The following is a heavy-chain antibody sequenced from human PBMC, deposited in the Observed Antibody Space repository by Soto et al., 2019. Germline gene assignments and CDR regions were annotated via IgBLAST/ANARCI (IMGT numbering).Heavy chain of an antibody. D-gene: IGHD2-15*01. J-gene: IGHJ6*03. CDR3: ARDPSFDCSGGSCYYYYMDV. V-gene: IGHV6-1*01. CDR1: GDSVSSNSAA. Sequence: KQSQTLSLTCAISGDSVSSNSAAWNWIRQSPSRGLEWLGRTYYRSKWYNDYAVSVKSRITINPDTSKNQFSLQLNSVTPEDTAVYYCARDPSFDCSGGSCYYYYMDVWGKGTTVTVSS. CDR2: TYYRSKWYN.